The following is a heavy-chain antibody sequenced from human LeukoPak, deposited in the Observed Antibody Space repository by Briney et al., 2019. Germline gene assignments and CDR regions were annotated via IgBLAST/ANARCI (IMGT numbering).Heavy chain of an antibody. J-gene: IGHJ4*02. CDR2: INPSGGST. D-gene: IGHD3-22*01. CDR3: ARVKYYYDSSGPLGD. CDR1: GYTFTSYY. Sequence: GASVKVSCKASGYTFTSYYMHWVRQAPGQGLEWMGTINPSGGSTSYAQKFQGRVTMTRDMSTSTVYMELSSLRSEDTAVYYCARVKYYYDSSGPLGDWGQGTLVTVSS. V-gene: IGHV1-46*01.